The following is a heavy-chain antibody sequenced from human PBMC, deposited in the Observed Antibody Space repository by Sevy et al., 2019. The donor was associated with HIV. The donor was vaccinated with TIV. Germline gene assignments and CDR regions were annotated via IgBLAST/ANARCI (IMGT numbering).Heavy chain of an antibody. CDR1: GFRFSDYG. J-gene: IGHJ6*02. CDR3: SKDHYDYRTGYYGYYGMDV. D-gene: IGHD3-3*01. Sequence: GGSLRLSCAASGFRFSDYGMHWVRQAPGKGLEWVSLIRVDGSMKYIADSVKGRFNISRDKVKDTLYVQMNSLRPEDTAVYDCSKDHYDYRTGYYGYYGMDVWGQGTTVTVSS. CDR2: IRVDGSMK. V-gene: IGHV3-30*02.